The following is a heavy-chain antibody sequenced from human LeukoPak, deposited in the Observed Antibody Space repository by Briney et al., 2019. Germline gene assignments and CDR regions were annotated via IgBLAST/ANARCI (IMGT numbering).Heavy chain of an antibody. V-gene: IGHV4-39*01. J-gene: IGHJ6*02. Sequence: PSETLSLTCTVSGGSISSSTYCWSWVRQPPGKGLEWIGCMYYSGNTYYSLSLKGRVTISLDTPKNQFSLKLSSVPAADTAVYYCASDLGPDYYYYGMDVWGQGTTVPVSS. CDR3: ASDLGPDYYYYGMDV. CDR1: GGSISSSTYC. CDR2: MYYSGNT. D-gene: IGHD2-2*01.